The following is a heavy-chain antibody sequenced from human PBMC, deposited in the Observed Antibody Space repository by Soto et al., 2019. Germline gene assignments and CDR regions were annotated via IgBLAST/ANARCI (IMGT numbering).Heavy chain of an antibody. CDR1: GGSFSAYY. CDR3: ARQRPTDGRWEFANYYGMDV. D-gene: IGHD1-26*01. Sequence: SETLSLTCAVYGGSFSAYYWSWVRQPPGKGLEWVGEIIHSESTKYNPSLKSRVTISVDTSKNQFSLKLSSVTAADTAVYYCARQRPTDGRWEFANYYGMDVWGQGTPVTVSS. CDR2: IIHSEST. V-gene: IGHV4-34*12. J-gene: IGHJ6*02.